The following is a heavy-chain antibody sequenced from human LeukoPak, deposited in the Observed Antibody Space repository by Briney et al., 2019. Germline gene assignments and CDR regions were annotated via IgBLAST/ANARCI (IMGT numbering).Heavy chain of an antibody. CDR1: GGSISSSSYY. V-gene: IGHV4-39*07. CDR2: IYYSGST. D-gene: IGHD3-3*01. CDR3: ARGRKIFHGYYYYMDV. Sequence: PSETLSLTCTVSGGSISSSSYYWGWIRQPPWKGLEWIGSIYYSGSTNYNPSLKSRVTISVDTSKNQFSLKLSSVTAADTAVYYCARGRKIFHGYYYYMDVWGKGTTVTVSS. J-gene: IGHJ6*03.